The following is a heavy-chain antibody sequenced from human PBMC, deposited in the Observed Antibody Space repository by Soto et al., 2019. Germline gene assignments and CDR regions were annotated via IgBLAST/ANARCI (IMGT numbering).Heavy chain of an antibody. Sequence: EVQLLESGGGLVQPGGSLRLSCAASGFTFSSYAMSWVRQAPGKGLEWVSAISGRGGSTYYADSVKGRFTISRDNSKNTLYLQMNSLRAEDTAVYYCAKVRARYGGPGAFDYWGQGTLVTVSS. CDR1: GFTFSSYA. V-gene: IGHV3-23*01. CDR2: ISGRGGST. J-gene: IGHJ4*02. D-gene: IGHD7-27*01. CDR3: AKVRARYGGPGAFDY.